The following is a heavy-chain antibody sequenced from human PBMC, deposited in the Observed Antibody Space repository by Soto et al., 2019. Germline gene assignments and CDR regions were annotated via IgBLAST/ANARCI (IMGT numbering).Heavy chain of an antibody. CDR2: IYYDGSDK. CDR3: GKEYYYDSSDYNGFDI. Sequence: GGSLRLSCAASGFTFSTYGMHWVRQAPGKGLEWVAVIYYDGSDKYYADSVKGRFTISRDSYKNMLYLQMNSLRAEDTGIYYCGKEYYYDSSDYNGFDIWGQGTMVTVSS. V-gene: IGHV3-30*18. CDR1: GFTFSTYG. J-gene: IGHJ3*02. D-gene: IGHD3-22*01.